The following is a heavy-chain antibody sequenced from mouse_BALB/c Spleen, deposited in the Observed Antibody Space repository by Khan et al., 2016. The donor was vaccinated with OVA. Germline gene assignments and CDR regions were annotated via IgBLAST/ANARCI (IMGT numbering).Heavy chain of an antibody. CDR3: ARGGGNSLYPMDY. CDR2: INPYNGAT. D-gene: IGHD2-1*01. J-gene: IGHJ4*01. V-gene: IGHV1-31*01. Sequence: VQLKQSGPELVKPGASVKISCKASGYSFTGYYMHWVKQSHVKSLEWIGRINPYNGATSYNQKFKDKASLTVYQSSNTAYMELHSLTSEDSAVXDCARGGGNSLYPMDYWGQGTTVTVSS. CDR1: GYSFTGYY.